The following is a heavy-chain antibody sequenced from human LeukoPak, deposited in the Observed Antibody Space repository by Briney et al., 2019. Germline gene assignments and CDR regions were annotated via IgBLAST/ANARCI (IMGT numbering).Heavy chain of an antibody. D-gene: IGHD6-6*01. Sequence: SETLSLTCTVSGGSISSGGYYWSWIRQHPGKGLEWIGYIYYSGSTYYNPSLKSRVTISVDTSKNQFSLKLSSVTAADTAVYYCARRGIAARSSYWYFDLWGRGTLVTVSS. CDR3: ARRGIAARSSYWYFDL. CDR2: IYYSGST. V-gene: IGHV4-31*03. CDR1: GGSISSGGYY. J-gene: IGHJ2*01.